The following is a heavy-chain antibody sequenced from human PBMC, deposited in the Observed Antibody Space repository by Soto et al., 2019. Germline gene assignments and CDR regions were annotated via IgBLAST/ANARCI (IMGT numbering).Heavy chain of an antibody. D-gene: IGHD6-19*01. V-gene: IGHV1-58*01. CDR1: GFTFSSSA. Sequence: SVKVSCKISGFTFSSSAVHWVRQARGHRLQWIGWIDVGSANANYAGSVRGRFTISRDNAKNTLYLQMDSLRAEDTAVYYCATSRSYFDYWGQGALVTVSS. CDR3: ATSRSYFDY. CDR2: IDVGSANA. J-gene: IGHJ4*02.